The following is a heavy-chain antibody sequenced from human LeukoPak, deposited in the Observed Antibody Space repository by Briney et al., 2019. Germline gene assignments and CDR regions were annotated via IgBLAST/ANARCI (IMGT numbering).Heavy chain of an antibody. D-gene: IGHD3-22*01. Sequence: SETLSLTCTVSGYSISSGYYWGWIRQPPGKGLEWIGSIYHSGSTYYNPSLKSRVTISVDTSKNQFSLKLSSVTAADTAVYYCARGYYYDSSGYYYFDYWGQGTLVTVSS. CDR1: GYSISSGYY. CDR2: IYHSGST. V-gene: IGHV4-38-2*02. CDR3: ARGYYYDSSGYYYFDY. J-gene: IGHJ4*02.